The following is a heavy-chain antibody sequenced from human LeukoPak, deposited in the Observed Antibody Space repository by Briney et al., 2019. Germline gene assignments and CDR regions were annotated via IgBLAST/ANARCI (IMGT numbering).Heavy chain of an antibody. Sequence: PGGSLRLSCAASGFTFSSYAMHWVRQAPGKGLEWVAVISYDGSNKFNADSVKGRFTISRDNSRNTLYLQMNSLRPEDTAVYYCARGLDNTMIRGADYWGQGTLVTVSS. CDR3: ARGLDNTMIRGADY. CDR1: GFTFSSYA. CDR2: ISYDGSNK. J-gene: IGHJ4*02. D-gene: IGHD3-10*01. V-gene: IGHV3-30*04.